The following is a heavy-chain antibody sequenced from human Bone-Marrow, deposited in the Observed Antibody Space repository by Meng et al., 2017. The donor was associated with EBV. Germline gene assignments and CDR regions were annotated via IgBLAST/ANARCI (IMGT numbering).Heavy chain of an antibody. CDR2: INKDGRST. CDR3: ARDLSWNQADY. D-gene: IGHD1-14*01. V-gene: IGHV3-74*01. CDR1: GFTFSSYW. Sequence: EVQLVESGGGLVQPGGSLRRSCAASGFTFSSYWMHWVRQAPGKGLVWVSRINKDGRSTNYADSVKDRFTISRDNAKNTLYLQMRSLRAEDTAVYYCARDLSWNQADYWGQGTLVTVSS. J-gene: IGHJ4*02.